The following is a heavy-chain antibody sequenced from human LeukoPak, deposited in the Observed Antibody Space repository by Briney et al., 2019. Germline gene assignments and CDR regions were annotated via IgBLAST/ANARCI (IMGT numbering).Heavy chain of an antibody. CDR2: ISSSSSYI. V-gene: IGHV3-21*06. CDR3: AYWAGTVAAFNGPFDY. D-gene: IGHD2-15*01. J-gene: IGHJ4*02. Sequence: GGSLRLSCAASGFTFSSYSMNWVRQAPGKGLEWVSSISSSSSYIYYADSVKGRFTISRDNAKNSVYLQMSSLRAEDTAVYYCAYWAGTVAAFNGPFDYWGRGTRVTVSS. CDR1: GFTFSSYS.